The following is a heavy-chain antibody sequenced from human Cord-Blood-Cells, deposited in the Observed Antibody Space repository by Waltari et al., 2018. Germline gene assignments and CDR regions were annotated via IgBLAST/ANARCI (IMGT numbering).Heavy chain of an antibody. J-gene: IGHJ3*02. Sequence: QVKLVQSGAEVKKPGSSVKVSCKASGGPLRSYALSWVRQARGKGLEWMGRIIPILGIANYAQKFQGRVTITADKSTSTAYMELSSLRSEDTAVYYCARGTGDWDAFDIWGQGTMVTVSS. CDR3: ARGTGDWDAFDI. CDR1: GGPLRSYA. D-gene: IGHD7-27*01. V-gene: IGHV1-69*09. CDR2: IIPILGIA.